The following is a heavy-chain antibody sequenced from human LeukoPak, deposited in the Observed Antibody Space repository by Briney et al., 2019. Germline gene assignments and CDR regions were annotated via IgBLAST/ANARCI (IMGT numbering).Heavy chain of an antibody. CDR1: GGSFSGYY. Sequence: PSETLSLTCAVYGGSFSGYYWSWIRQPPGKGLEWIGEINHSGNTNYNPSLKSRVTISVDTSKNQFSLKLSSVTAADTAVYYCARGPVDDDYVWGSYRYFDYWGQGTLVTVSS. V-gene: IGHV4-34*01. CDR3: ARGPVDDDYVWGSYRYFDY. CDR2: INHSGNT. D-gene: IGHD3-16*02. J-gene: IGHJ4*02.